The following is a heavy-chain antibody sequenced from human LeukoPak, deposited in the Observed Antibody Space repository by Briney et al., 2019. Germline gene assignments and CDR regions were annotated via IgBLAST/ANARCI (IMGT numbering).Heavy chain of an antibody. CDR2: INWNGGTT. J-gene: IGHJ4*02. D-gene: IGHD2-21*02. CDR3: ARGRIVVVTEGPYYFDY. V-gene: IGHV3-20*04. CDR1: GFTFDDYG. Sequence: GGSLRLSCAASGFTFDDYGMGWVRQAPGKGLEWASGINWNGGTTEYGDSVKGRFTISRGNAKNSLYLQMNSLRAEDTALYYCARGRIVVVTEGPYYFDYWGQGTLVTVSS.